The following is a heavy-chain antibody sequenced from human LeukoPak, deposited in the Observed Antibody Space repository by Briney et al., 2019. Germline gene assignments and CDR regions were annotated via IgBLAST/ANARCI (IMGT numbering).Heavy chain of an antibody. CDR1: GFTFNTYA. CDR2: ISGSGGFT. Sequence: GGSLRLSCAASGFTFNTYAMSWVRQAPGKGLEWVSAISGSGGFTYYADSVKGRFTISRDNSKNTLYLQMNSLRAEDTAIYYCAKGPHDSCVYYYFGYWGQGTLVTVSS. J-gene: IGHJ4*02. V-gene: IGHV3-23*01. CDR3: AKGPHDSCVYYYFGY. D-gene: IGHD3-22*01.